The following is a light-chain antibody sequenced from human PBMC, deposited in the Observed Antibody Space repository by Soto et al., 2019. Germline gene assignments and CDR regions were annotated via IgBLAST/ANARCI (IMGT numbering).Light chain of an antibody. J-gene: IGLJ2*01. CDR3: SSYAGSNNLV. Sequence: QSVLTQSPSASGTPGQRVTISCSGSSSNIGRNFVTWYQQLPGTAPKLLIYNNNQRPSGVPDRFSGSKSGTSASLAIRGLQSEDEADYYCSSYAGSNNLVFGGGTKLTVL. V-gene: IGLV1-44*01. CDR2: NNN. CDR1: SSNIGRNF.